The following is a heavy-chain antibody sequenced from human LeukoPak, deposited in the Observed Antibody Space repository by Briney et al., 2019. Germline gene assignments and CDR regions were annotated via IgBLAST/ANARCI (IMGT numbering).Heavy chain of an antibody. V-gene: IGHV3-23*01. CDR1: GFTFSSYA. D-gene: IGHD3-22*01. CDR2: ISGSGGST. J-gene: IGHJ4*02. Sequence: GGSLRLSCAASGFTFSSYAMSWVRQAPGKGLGWVSAISGSGGSTYYADSVKGRFTISRDNSKNTLYPQMNSLRAEDTAVYYCAKRCYYDSSGYCLDYWGQGTLVTVSS. CDR3: AKRCYYDSSGYCLDY.